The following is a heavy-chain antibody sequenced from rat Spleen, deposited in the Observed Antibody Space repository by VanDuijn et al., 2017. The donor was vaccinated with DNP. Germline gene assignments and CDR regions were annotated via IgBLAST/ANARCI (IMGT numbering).Heavy chain of an antibody. CDR3: TRGDY. J-gene: IGHJ2*01. CDR1: GFSLTNYG. Sequence: QVQLKESGPVLVQASETLSLTCTVSGFSLTNYGVIWVRQSPGKGLEWMGIIWGDGNTDYNSALKSRLSISRDTSKSQVFLKMNSLQTEDTAIYFCTRGDYWGQGVMVTVSS. V-gene: IGHV2S75*01. CDR2: IWGDGNT.